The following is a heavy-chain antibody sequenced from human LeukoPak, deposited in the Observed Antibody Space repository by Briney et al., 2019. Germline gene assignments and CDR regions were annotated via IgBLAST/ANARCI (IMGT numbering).Heavy chain of an antibody. CDR3: ARDSPSEYSSSWYAWFDP. Sequence: ASVKVSCKASGYTFTGYYMHWVRQAPGQGLEWMGWINPNGGGTNYAQKFQGRVTMTRDTSISTAYMELSRLRSDDTAVYYCARDSPSEYSSSWYAWFDPWGQGTLVTVSS. V-gene: IGHV1-2*02. CDR2: INPNGGGT. D-gene: IGHD6-13*01. CDR1: GYTFTGYY. J-gene: IGHJ5*02.